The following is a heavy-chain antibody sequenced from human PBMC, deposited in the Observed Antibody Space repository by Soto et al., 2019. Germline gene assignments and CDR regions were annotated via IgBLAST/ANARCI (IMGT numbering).Heavy chain of an antibody. CDR1: GFTFSSYA. CDR2: ISGSGDST. Sequence: EVQLLESGGGLVQPGGSLRLSCAASGFTFSSYAMSWVRQAPGKGLEWVSTISGSGDSTYYADSVRGRFTISRDNSKNTVYLQMNSLRAEDTAVYYSAKETLGYCSSGSCRIDYWGQGTLVTVSS. D-gene: IGHD2-15*01. J-gene: IGHJ4*02. V-gene: IGHV3-23*01. CDR3: AKETLGYCSSGSCRIDY.